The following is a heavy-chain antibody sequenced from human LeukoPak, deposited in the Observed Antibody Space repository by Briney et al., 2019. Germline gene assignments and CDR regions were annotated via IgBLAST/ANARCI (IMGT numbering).Heavy chain of an antibody. D-gene: IGHD3-10*01. J-gene: IGHJ4*02. CDR1: GFTFSDYY. V-gene: IGHV3-11*01. CDR2: ISGIGSAI. Sequence: GGSLRLSCAASGFTFSDYYMSWIRQAPGKGLEWVSYISGIGSAIYYADSVKGRVVISRDNAKKSLYLQMNSVRAEDTAVYYCARSPISMVRAFDYWGQGTQVTVSS. CDR3: ARSPISMVRAFDY.